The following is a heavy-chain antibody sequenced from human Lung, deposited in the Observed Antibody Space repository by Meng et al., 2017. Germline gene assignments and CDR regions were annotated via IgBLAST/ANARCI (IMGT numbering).Heavy chain of an antibody. CDR2: IYYSGST. CDR3: ARMDRPGIAVAASVDY. Sequence: GSLRLSCTVSGGSISSISYYWGWIRQPPGKGLEWIGSIYYSGSTYYNPSLKSRVTISVDTSTNQFSLKLSSVTAADTAVYYCARMDRPGIAVAASVDYWGQGTLVTVSS. V-gene: IGHV4-39*07. J-gene: IGHJ4*02. D-gene: IGHD6-19*01. CDR1: GGSISSISYY.